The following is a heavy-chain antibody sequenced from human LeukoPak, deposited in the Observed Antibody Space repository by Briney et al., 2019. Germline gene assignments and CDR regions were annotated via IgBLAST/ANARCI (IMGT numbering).Heavy chain of an antibody. CDR1: GGSFSGYY. J-gene: IGHJ4*02. D-gene: IGHD1-26*01. Sequence: PSETLSLTCAVYGGSFSGYYWSWIRQPPGKGLEWIGEINHSGSTNYNPSLKSRVTISVDTSKNQFSLKLSSVTAADTAVYYCARDLSGYWGQGTLVTVSS. CDR2: INHSGST. CDR3: ARDLSGY. V-gene: IGHV4-34*01.